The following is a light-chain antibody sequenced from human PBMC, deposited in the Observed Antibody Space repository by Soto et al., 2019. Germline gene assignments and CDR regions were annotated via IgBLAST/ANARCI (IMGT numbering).Light chain of an antibody. V-gene: IGKV3-20*01. Sequence: EVVLTQSPASLSLSPGESATLSCRTSQSVSSSYLAWYQQKPGQAPRLLIYGASFKATGIPDRFSGSGFGTEFTLSISRLEPEDFAVYYCQQYRTLPLTFGGRTRVESK. CDR2: GAS. J-gene: IGKJ4*01. CDR3: QQYRTLPLT. CDR1: QSVSSSY.